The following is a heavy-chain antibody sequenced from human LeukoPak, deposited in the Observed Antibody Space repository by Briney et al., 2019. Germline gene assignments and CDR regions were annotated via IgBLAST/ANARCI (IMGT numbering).Heavy chain of an antibody. Sequence: GGSLRLSCAASGFTFSSYAMSWVRQAPGKGLELVSSISGSGDITYYADSVKGRFTISRDNAKNSLYLQMDSLRAEDTAVYYCARDDGTLPYYYMDVWGKGTTVTVSS. J-gene: IGHJ6*03. CDR2: ISGSGDIT. CDR3: ARDDGTLPYYYMDV. CDR1: GFTFSSYA. V-gene: IGHV3-23*01.